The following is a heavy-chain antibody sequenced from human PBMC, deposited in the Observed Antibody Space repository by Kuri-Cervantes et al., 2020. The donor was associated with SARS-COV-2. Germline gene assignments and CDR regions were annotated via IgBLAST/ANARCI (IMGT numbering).Heavy chain of an antibody. CDR2: ISWNSGSI. CDR3: AREAPWRIVGAICYGMDV. CDR1: GFTFDDYA. Sequence: SMRLSCVASGFTFDDYATHWVRQAPGKGLEWVSGISWNSGSIGYADSVKGRFTIHRDNAKNSLYLQMNRLRGEDTAVYYCAREAPWRIVGAICYGMDVWGHGTTVTVSS. D-gene: IGHD1-26*01. V-gene: IGHV3-9*01. J-gene: IGHJ6*02.